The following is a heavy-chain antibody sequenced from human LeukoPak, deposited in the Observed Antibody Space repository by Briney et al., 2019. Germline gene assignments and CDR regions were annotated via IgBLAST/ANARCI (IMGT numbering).Heavy chain of an antibody. D-gene: IGHD4-11*01. CDR1: GFTFSSYW. Sequence: PGGSPRLSCAASGFTFSSYWMSWVRQAPGKGLEWVANIKQDGSEKYYVDSVEGRFTISRDNAKNSLYLQMNSLRAEDTAVYYCARFYDYKNYYFDYWGQGTLVTVSS. V-gene: IGHV3-7*01. J-gene: IGHJ4*02. CDR3: ARFYDYKNYYFDY. CDR2: IKQDGSEK.